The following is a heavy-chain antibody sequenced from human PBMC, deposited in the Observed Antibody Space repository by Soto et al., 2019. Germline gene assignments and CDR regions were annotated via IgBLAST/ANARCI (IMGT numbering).Heavy chain of an antibody. CDR1: GFTFSTYS. Sequence: GGSLRLSCAASGFTFSTYSMNWVRQAPRKGLEWVSYISTSDSTIYYADSVKGRFTISRDNARNSLYLQRSSLRAEPTAVYYCARDSQWYFDLWGRGTLVTVSS. CDR3: ARDSQWYFDL. J-gene: IGHJ2*01. V-gene: IGHV3-48*01. CDR2: ISTSDSTI.